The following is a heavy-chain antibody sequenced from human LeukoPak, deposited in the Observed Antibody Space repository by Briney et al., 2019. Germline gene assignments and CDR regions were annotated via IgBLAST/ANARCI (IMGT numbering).Heavy chain of an antibody. D-gene: IGHD3-9*01. V-gene: IGHV4-39*07. CDR1: GGSISSSSYY. CDR2: IYYSGST. Sequence: SETLSLTRTVSGGSISSSSYYWGWIRQPPGKGLEWIGSIYYSGSTYYNPSLKSRVTISVDTSKNQFSLKLSSVTAADTAVYYCARVSYDILTGYPDYWGQGTLVTVSS. J-gene: IGHJ4*02. CDR3: ARVSYDILTGYPDY.